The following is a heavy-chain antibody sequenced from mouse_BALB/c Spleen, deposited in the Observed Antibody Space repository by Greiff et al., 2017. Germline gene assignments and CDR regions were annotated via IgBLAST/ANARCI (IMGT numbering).Heavy chain of an antibody. V-gene: IGHV1S29*02. CDR2: IYPYNGGT. CDR1: GYTFTDYN. Sequence: EVKLQESGPELVKPGASVKISCKASGYTFTDYNMHWVKQSHGKSLEWIGYIYPYNGGTGYNQKFKSKATLTVDNSSSTAYMELRSLTSEDSAVYYCASTVVDYFDYWGQGTTLTVSS. CDR3: ASTVVDYFDY. D-gene: IGHD1-1*01. J-gene: IGHJ2*01.